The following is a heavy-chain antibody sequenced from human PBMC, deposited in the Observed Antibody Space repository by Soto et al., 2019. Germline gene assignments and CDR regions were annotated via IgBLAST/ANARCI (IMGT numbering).Heavy chain of an antibody. D-gene: IGHD3-10*01. V-gene: IGHV3-48*01. CDR1: GFTFSSFG. J-gene: IGHJ4*02. CDR2: ISSSSSNI. CDR3: ARPGPHYYGSGSYYLN. Sequence: GGSLRLSCAASGFTFSSFGIHWVRQAPGKGLEWVSYISSSSSNIYYADSVKGRFTISRDNAKNSLYLQMNSLRAEDTAVYYCARPGPHYYGSGSYYLNWGQGTLVTVSS.